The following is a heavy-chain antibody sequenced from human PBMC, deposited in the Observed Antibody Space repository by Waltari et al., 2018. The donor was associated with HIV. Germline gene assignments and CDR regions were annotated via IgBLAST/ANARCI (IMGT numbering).Heavy chain of an antibody. CDR1: GGSFTSYS. CDR3: ASARETMGVDFDF. V-gene: IGHV1-69*08. CDR2: VIPMSGTT. Sequence: VQMVQSGAEVRTPGSSVKVSCKDSGGSFTSYSINWVRKAAGQGLEWMGRVIPMSGTTNKAQKFQVRVTITTDRSTTTSDVELTGLRTEYTAVYYCASARETMGVDFDFWGQGTLFTVSS. D-gene: IGHD3-10*01. J-gene: IGHJ4*02.